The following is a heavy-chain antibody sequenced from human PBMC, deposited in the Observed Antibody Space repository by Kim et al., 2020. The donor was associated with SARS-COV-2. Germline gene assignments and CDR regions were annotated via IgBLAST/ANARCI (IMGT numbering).Heavy chain of an antibody. J-gene: IGHJ2*01. Sequence: DSVKGRFTIPRDNAKNSLFLQMNSLRAEDTAVYYCARGGSSWYGLRYFDLWGRGTLVTVSS. V-gene: IGHV3-11*01. CDR3: ARGGSSWYGLRYFDL. D-gene: IGHD6-13*01.